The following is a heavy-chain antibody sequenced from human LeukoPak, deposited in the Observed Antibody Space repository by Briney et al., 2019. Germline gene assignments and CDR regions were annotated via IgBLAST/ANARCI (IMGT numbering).Heavy chain of an antibody. Sequence: GGSLRLSCAASGFTFSSYSMNWVRQAPGKGLEWMGGFDPEDGETIYAQKFQGRVTMTEDTSTDTAYMELSSLRSEDTAVYYCATDLGSGWFYFDYWGQGTLVTVSS. CDR1: GFTFSSYS. CDR2: FDPEDGET. V-gene: IGHV1-24*01. J-gene: IGHJ4*02. CDR3: ATDLGSGWFYFDY. D-gene: IGHD6-19*01.